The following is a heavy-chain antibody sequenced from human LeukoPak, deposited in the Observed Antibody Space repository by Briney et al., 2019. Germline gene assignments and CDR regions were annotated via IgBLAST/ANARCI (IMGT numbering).Heavy chain of an antibody. V-gene: IGHV3-23*01. J-gene: IGHJ6*02. CDR2: ISGSGGST. D-gene: IGHD3-10*01. Sequence: GGSLRLSCAASGFTFSSYAMSWVRQAPGKGLEWVSAISGSGGSTYYADSVKGRFTISRDNAKNSLYLQMNSLRAEDTAVYYCARDEKRVLWFGELLTNYYYYYGMDVWGQGTTVTVSS. CDR1: GFTFSSYA. CDR3: ARDEKRVLWFGELLTNYYYYYGMDV.